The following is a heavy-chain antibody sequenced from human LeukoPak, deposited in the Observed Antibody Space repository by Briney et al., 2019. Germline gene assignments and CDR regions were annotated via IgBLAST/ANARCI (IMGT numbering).Heavy chain of an antibody. V-gene: IGHV3-23*01. CDR2: ISGSGGST. D-gene: IGHD3-3*01. CDR3: AKDGAIFGAVIEYFQH. J-gene: IGHJ1*01. Sequence: PGGSLRLSCAASGFTFSSYAMSWVRQAPGKGLEWVSAISGSGGSTYYADSVKGRFTISRDNSKNTLYLQMNSLRAEDTAVYYCAKDGAIFGAVIEYFQHWGKGTLVTVSS. CDR1: GFTFSSYA.